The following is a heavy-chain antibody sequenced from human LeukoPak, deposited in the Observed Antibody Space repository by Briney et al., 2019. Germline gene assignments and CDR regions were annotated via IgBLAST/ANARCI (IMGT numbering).Heavy chain of an antibody. Sequence: ASVKVSCKASGYTFTSYGISWVRQAPGQGLESMGWISAYNGNTNYAQKLQGRVTMTTDTSTSTAYMELRSLRSDDTAVYYCARDKRGTYYYYYYGMDVWGQGTTVTVSS. V-gene: IGHV1-18*01. CDR1: GYTFTSYG. J-gene: IGHJ6*02. CDR2: ISAYNGNT. CDR3: ARDKRGTYYYYYYGMDV. D-gene: IGHD1-1*01.